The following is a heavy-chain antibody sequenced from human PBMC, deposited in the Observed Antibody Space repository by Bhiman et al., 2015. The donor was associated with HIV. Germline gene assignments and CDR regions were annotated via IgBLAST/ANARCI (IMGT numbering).Heavy chain of an antibody. Sequence: EVQLVESGGGVLRPGGSLRLSCEGFGFIFDDYGLSWVRQAPGKGLEWVSGINWNGGSTGHADSVKGRFTISRDDAKNSLYLQMNSLRAEDTAVYYCARDIGIPLSSGSLFQYWGQGILVTVSS. CDR1: GFIFDDYG. V-gene: IGHV3-20*04. CDR2: INWNGGST. J-gene: IGHJ4*02. CDR3: ARDIGIPLSSGSLFQY. D-gene: IGHD1-26*01.